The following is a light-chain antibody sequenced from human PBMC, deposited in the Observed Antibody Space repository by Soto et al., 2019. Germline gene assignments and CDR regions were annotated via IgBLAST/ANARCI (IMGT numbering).Light chain of an antibody. CDR2: GAS. V-gene: IGKV3-20*01. Sequence: EIVLTQSPGTLSLSPGERATLSCRASQSVSSSYLAWYKQNPGQAPRLLIYGASRRATGIPDRFSGSGSGTDFTLTISRLEPEDFAVYYCQQYGSSGTFGQGTKVDI. CDR1: QSVSSSY. CDR3: QQYGSSGT. J-gene: IGKJ1*01.